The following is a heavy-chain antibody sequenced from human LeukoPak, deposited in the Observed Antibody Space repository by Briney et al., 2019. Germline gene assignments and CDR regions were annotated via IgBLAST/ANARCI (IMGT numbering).Heavy chain of an antibody. CDR2: LSDAGVRI. CDR1: GFNFGNYG. D-gene: IGHD6-6*01. J-gene: IGHJ4*02. Sequence: GGSLRLSCTASGFNFGNYGMSWVRQAPGKGLEWVSGLSDAGVRIFYADSVRGRFTVSRDNSKNTLYLQMDSLRAEDTAVYYCANTHCDSSPIVWNFWGQGTLVTVSS. CDR3: ANTHCDSSPIVWNF. V-gene: IGHV3-23*01.